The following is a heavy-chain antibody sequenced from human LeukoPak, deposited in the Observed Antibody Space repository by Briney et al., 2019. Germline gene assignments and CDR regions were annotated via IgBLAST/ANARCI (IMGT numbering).Heavy chain of an antibody. CDR2: LKSDGSST. Sequence: GGSLRLSCAASGFTFSSYAMSWVRQAPGKGLVWVSRLKSDGSSTSYADSVKGRFTISRDNAKNTLYLQMNSLRAEDTAVYYCARGYSSSRYNWFDPWGQGTLVTVSS. J-gene: IGHJ5*02. CDR3: ARGYSSSRYNWFDP. CDR1: GFTFSSYA. V-gene: IGHV3-74*01. D-gene: IGHD6-13*01.